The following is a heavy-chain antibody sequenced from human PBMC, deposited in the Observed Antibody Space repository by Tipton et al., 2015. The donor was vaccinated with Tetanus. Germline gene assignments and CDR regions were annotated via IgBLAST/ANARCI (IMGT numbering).Heavy chain of an antibody. Sequence: SLRLSCAASGFTFSDYYMSWIRQAPGKGLEWVSYISSSGSTIYYADSVKGRFTISRDNAKNSLYLQMNSLRAEDTAVYYCARTITMIVVEYFDYWGQGTLVTVSS. J-gene: IGHJ4*02. CDR3: ARTITMIVVEYFDY. D-gene: IGHD3-22*01. CDR2: ISSSGSTI. CDR1: GFTFSDYY. V-gene: IGHV3-11*01.